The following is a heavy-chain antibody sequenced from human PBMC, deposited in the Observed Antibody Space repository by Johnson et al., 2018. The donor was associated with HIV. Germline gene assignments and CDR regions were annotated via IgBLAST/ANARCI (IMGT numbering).Heavy chain of an antibody. D-gene: IGHD1-1*01. Sequence: QVQLVESGGGLVQPGRSLRLSCAASGFIFSDYYMSWIRQAPGKGLEWVSYISSSGSTIQYTDSVKGRFTISRNNAKHSLYLQMNSLRAEDTAVYYCARVWRNEGRHGFDIWGQGTMVTVSS. CDR3: ARVWRNEGRHGFDI. J-gene: IGHJ3*02. CDR1: GFIFSDYY. V-gene: IGHV3-11*04. CDR2: ISSSGSTI.